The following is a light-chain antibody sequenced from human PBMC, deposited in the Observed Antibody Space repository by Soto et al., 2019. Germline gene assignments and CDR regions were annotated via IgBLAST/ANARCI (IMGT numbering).Light chain of an antibody. CDR1: QSVSSN. V-gene: IGKV3-15*01. Sequence: EIVMTQSPVTLSVSPGERATLSCRASQSVSSNLAWYQQKPGQAPRLLNYGASTRATGVPARFSGSGSGTEFTLTISSLQSEDFAVYYCQRYNNWPPWTFGQGTKVEIK. CDR3: QRYNNWPPWT. CDR2: GAS. J-gene: IGKJ1*01.